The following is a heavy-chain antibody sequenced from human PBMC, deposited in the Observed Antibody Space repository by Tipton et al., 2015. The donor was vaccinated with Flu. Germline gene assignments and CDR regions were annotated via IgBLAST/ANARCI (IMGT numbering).Heavy chain of an antibody. V-gene: IGHV3-74*01. Sequence: GSLRLSCAASGFSFGSHWMHWVRQTPGQGLDWVSLINTDGTYTTYADSVKGRFVTSRDNAKNTLDLQLDNLRADDTGIYYCAEVIGGYCGGDCWWYFDLWGRGTPVTVSS. J-gene: IGHJ2*01. CDR1: GFSFGSHW. CDR3: AEVIGGYCGGDCWWYFDL. D-gene: IGHD2-21*02. CDR2: INTDGTYT.